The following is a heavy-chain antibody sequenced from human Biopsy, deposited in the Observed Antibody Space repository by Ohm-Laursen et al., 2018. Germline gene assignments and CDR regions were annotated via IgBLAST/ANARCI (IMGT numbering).Heavy chain of an antibody. D-gene: IGHD1-7*01. CDR1: GFTFATYG. CDR3: AKDRRTMRVWYFDL. V-gene: IGHV3-23*01. J-gene: IGHJ2*01. Sequence: LSLTCAASGFTFATYGMSWVRQAPGEGLGWVSGITSTGNSTYYADSVKGRFTISRDNSKNTLYLQLNSLRVEDTAVYYCAKDRRTMRVWYFDLWGRGTLVTVSS. CDR2: ITSTGNST.